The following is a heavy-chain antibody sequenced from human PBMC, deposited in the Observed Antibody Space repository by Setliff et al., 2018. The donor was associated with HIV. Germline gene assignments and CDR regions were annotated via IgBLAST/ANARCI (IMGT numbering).Heavy chain of an antibody. Sequence: ASVKVSCKASGYMFSGFHMHWVRQAAGQGLEWMGRINPNSGGTNYAQKFQGRVTMTRDTSISTAYMELSRLRSDDTAVYYCARGRSLVRGSGSPEYYYMDVWGKGTTVTVSS. CDR1: GYMFSGFH. CDR3: ARGRSLVRGSGSPEYYYMDV. J-gene: IGHJ6*03. V-gene: IGHV1-2*06. D-gene: IGHD3-10*01. CDR2: INPNSGGT.